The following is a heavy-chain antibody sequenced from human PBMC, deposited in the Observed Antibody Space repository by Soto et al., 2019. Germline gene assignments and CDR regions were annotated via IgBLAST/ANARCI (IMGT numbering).Heavy chain of an antibody. V-gene: IGHV1-46*01. Sequence: ASVTVSCTASGYTLTSYYIHWVRQAPGQGLEWMGIINPSGGSTTYAQKFQGRVTMTRDTSTSTVYMELSSLRSEDTAVYYCARRGACISTSCSLDYWGQGTLVTVSS. CDR3: ARRGACISTSCSLDY. CDR1: GYTLTSYY. D-gene: IGHD2-2*01. J-gene: IGHJ4*02. CDR2: INPSGGST.